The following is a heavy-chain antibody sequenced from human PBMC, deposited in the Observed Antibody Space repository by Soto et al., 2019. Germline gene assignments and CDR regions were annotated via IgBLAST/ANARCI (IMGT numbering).Heavy chain of an antibody. Sequence: GGSLRLSCAASGFTFSNAWMNWVRQAPGKGLEWVGRIKSKTDGGQTDYAAPVKGRFTISRDDSKNTLYLQMNSLKTEDTAVYYCTTDQELELRPYDAFDIWGQGTMVTVSS. CDR2: IKSKTDGGQT. D-gene: IGHD1-7*01. CDR1: GFTFSNAW. CDR3: TTDQELELRPYDAFDI. V-gene: IGHV3-15*07. J-gene: IGHJ3*02.